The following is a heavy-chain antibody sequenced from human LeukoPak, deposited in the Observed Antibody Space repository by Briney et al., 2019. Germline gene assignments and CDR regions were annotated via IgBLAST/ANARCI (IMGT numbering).Heavy chain of an antibody. J-gene: IGHJ4*02. CDR3: VRDLREADH. V-gene: IGHV3-74*01. Sequence: PGGSLRLSCVASGFTFSVYCMLWVREGPEKGLEWVSRICPDGSVVNHADSVKGRFTTSGDNAKNTVFLQMNRLRVDDTAVYYCVRDLREADHWGLGTLVTVSS. CDR2: ICPDGSVV. D-gene: IGHD3-10*01. CDR1: GFTFSVYC.